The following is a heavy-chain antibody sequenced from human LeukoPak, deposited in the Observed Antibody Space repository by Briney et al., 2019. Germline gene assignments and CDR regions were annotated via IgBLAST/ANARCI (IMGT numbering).Heavy chain of an antibody. J-gene: IGHJ6*01. Sequence: GGSLILSCAASGFTFSSYAMSWVRQAPGKGLEWVSAISGSGGSTYYADSVKGRFTISRDNSKNTLYLQMNSLRAEDTAVYYCAKSPPISVFGGVISRLYLFRKEVWGPGTT. V-gene: IGHV3-23*01. CDR2: ISGSGGST. CDR1: GFTFSSYA. CDR3: AKSPPISVFGGVISRLYLFRKEV. D-gene: IGHD3-3*01.